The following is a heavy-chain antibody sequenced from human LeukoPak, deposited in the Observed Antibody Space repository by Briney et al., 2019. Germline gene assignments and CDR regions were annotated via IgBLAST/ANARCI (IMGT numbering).Heavy chain of an antibody. CDR1: GYTFTSYY. V-gene: IGHV1-46*01. J-gene: IGHJ4*02. Sequence: GASVKVSCKASGYTFTSYYMHWVRQAPGQGLEWMGIINPSGGSTSYAQKFQGRVTMTRDMSTSTVYMELSSLRSEDTAVYYCARGEYSGYDPRGAMDYWGQGTLVTVSS. CDR2: INPSGGST. CDR3: ARGEYSGYDPRGAMDY. D-gene: IGHD5-12*01.